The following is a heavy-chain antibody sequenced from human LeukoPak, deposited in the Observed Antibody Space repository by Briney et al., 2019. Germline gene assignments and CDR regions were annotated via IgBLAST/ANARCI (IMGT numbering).Heavy chain of an antibody. Sequence: GGSLRLSCAASGFTFSSYAMSWVRQAPGKGLEWVSAISGSGGSTYYADSVKGRFTISRDNSKNTLYLQMSSLRAEDTAVYYCAKDRKMADFWSGYSDYWGQGTLVTVSS. CDR2: ISGSGGST. D-gene: IGHD3-3*01. CDR1: GFTFSSYA. CDR3: AKDRKMADFWSGYSDY. J-gene: IGHJ4*02. V-gene: IGHV3-23*01.